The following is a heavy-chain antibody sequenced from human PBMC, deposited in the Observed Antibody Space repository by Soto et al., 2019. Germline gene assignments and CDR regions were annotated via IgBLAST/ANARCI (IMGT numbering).Heavy chain of an antibody. CDR3: ARHGPRVYYDNSDYYYYGMDV. D-gene: IGHD3-22*01. CDR1: GGSFSGYY. CDR2: INHSGST. J-gene: IGHJ6*02. Sequence: SETLSLTCAVYGGSFSGYYWSWIRQPPGKGLEWIGEINHSGSTNYSPSFQGQVTISADKSISTAYLQWSSLKASDTAMYYCARHGPRVYYDNSDYYYYGMDVWGQGTTVTVSS. V-gene: IGHV4-34*01.